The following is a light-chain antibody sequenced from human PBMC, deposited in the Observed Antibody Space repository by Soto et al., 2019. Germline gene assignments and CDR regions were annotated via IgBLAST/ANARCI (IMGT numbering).Light chain of an antibody. V-gene: IGLV2-14*03. CDR2: DVT. CDR1: SSDVGGYSY. Sequence: QSALTQPASVSGSPGQSITISCTGTSSDVGGYSYVSWYQQHPGKAPKLMIYDVTNRPSGVSNRFSGSKSGNTASLTISGLQAEDEADYYCSSYTSDTTLDVVFGGGTKLTVL. J-gene: IGLJ2*01. CDR3: SSYTSDTTLDVV.